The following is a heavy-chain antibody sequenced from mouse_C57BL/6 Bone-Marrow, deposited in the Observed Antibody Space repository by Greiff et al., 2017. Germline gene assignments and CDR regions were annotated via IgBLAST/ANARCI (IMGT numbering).Heavy chain of an antibody. CDR2: IATEDGDT. V-gene: IGHV14-2*01. CDR3: ASSGSSGYYFDY. D-gene: IGHD1-1*01. CDR1: GFNITDYY. Sequence: EVQLQQSGAELVKPGASVKLSCTASGFNITDYYMHWVKQRTEQGLAWIGRIATEDGDTKSAPKFQGQATITADTSSNTGYLQLGSLRSEDTAVYFCASSGSSGYYFDYWGQGTTLTVSS. J-gene: IGHJ2*01.